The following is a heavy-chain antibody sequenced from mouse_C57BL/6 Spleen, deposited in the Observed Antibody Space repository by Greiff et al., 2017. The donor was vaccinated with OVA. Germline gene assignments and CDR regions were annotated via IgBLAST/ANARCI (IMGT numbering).Heavy chain of an antibody. CDR3: ALFDQGALDD. J-gene: IGHJ1*01. Sequence: QVQLQQSGAELVRPGASVTLSCKASGYTFTDYEMHWVKQTPVHGLEWIGAIDPEAGGTAYNQKFKGKATLTADTSSSTAYMELRSLTSEDSAVYYGALFDQGALDDWGQGTTVTVSS. CDR1: GYTFTDYE. CDR2: IDPEAGGT. V-gene: IGHV1-15*01.